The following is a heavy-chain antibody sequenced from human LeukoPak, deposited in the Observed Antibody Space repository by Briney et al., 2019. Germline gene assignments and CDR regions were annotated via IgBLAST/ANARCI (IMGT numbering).Heavy chain of an antibody. J-gene: IGHJ4*02. CDR2: ISGSGGDT. CDR1: GFTFSSYA. Sequence: GGSLRLSCAASGFTFSSYAMSWVRQAPGKGLEWVSAISGSGGDTYYADSVKGRFTISRDNSKTMLYLQMRSLRAEDMAVYYCAKEGAYYDFWGGSGWDYWGQGTLVTVSS. CDR3: AKEGAYYDFWGGSGWDY. V-gene: IGHV3-23*01. D-gene: IGHD3-3*01.